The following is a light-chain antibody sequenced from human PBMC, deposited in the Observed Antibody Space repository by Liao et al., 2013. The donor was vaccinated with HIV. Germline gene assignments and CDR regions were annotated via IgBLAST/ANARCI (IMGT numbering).Light chain of an antibody. J-gene: IGLJ2*01. V-gene: IGLV3-25*03. CDR3: QTADSSGTYVV. CDR1: NIGSKS. CDR2: KDT. Sequence: SYVLTQPPSVSVAPGKTATITCGGNNIGSKSVHWYQQKSGQAPVMVMFKDTERASGIPERFSGSSSGTTVTLTISGVQAEDEADYYCQTADSSGTYVVFGGGTKLTVL.